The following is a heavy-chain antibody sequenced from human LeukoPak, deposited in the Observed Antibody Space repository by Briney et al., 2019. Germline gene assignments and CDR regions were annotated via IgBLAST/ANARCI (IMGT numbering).Heavy chain of an antibody. CDR3: ARRPRSYYNGEAPPAYYFDY. J-gene: IGHJ4*02. CDR2: IYHSGST. V-gene: IGHV4-30-2*01. D-gene: IGHD3-10*01. CDR1: GGSISSGGYS. Sequence: SQTLSLTCAVSGGSISSGGYSWSWVRQPPGKGLEWIGYIYHSGSTYYNPSLKSRVTISVDRSKNQFSLKLSSVTAADTAVYYCARRPRSYYNGEAPPAYYFDYWGQGTLVTVSS.